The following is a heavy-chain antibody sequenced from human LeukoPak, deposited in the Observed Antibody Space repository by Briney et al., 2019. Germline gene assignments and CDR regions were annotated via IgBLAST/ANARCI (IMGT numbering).Heavy chain of an antibody. CDR2: ISVSGSST. V-gene: IGHV3-23*01. CDR1: GFTFSSYA. Sequence: GGSLRLSCEASGFTFSSYAMSWVRQALGKGLELVSAISVSGSSTYYADSVKGRFTISRDNSENTLYLQMSTLRAEDTAVYYCAKYMYSSNWYCPFDIWGQGTMVTVSS. D-gene: IGHD6-13*01. CDR3: AKYMYSSNWYCPFDI. J-gene: IGHJ3*02.